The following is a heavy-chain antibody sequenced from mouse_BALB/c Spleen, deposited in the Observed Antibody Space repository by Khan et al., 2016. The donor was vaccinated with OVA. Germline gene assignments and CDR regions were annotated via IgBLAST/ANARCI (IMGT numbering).Heavy chain of an antibody. Sequence: QVQLKQSGPGLVAPSQSLSITCTVSGFSLTSYGVHWVRQPPGTGLAWLGVIWAGGSTNYTSALISRLSISKDNSKSQVFLKMNSRQTDDTAMYYCARLEDRWGQGTTLTVSS. CDR1: GFSLTSYG. J-gene: IGHJ2*01. CDR2: IWAGGST. V-gene: IGHV2-9*02. CDR3: ARLEDR.